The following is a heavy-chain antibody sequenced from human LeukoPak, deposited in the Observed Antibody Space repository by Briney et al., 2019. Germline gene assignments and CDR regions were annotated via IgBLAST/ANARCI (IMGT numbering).Heavy chain of an antibody. Sequence: GGSLRPSCAAPGFTVSSNYMSWVRQAPGKGLEWVSVIYSGGSTYYADSVKGRFTISRDNSKNTLYLQMDSLRAEDTAVYYCASPYYYGSRSYNLGAFDIWGQGTMVTVSS. D-gene: IGHD3-10*01. J-gene: IGHJ3*02. CDR2: IYSGGST. V-gene: IGHV3-66*01. CDR3: ASPYYYGSRSYNLGAFDI. CDR1: GFTVSSNY.